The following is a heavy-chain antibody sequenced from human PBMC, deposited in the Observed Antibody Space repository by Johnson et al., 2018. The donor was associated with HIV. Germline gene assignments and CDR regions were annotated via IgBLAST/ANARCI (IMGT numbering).Heavy chain of an antibody. Sequence: MQLVESGGGLVKPGGSLRLSCAASGFTFNNAWMGWVRQAPGKGLEGVCRIKSKTDGATTDYAVPVKGRFTISRDDSKNTLYLQMNSLKTEDTAVYYCTRSIAATGRDALDIWGQGTMVTVSS. CDR3: TRSIAATGRDALDI. CDR1: GFTFNNAW. V-gene: IGHV3-15*01. D-gene: IGHD6-13*01. J-gene: IGHJ3*02. CDR2: IKSKTDGATT.